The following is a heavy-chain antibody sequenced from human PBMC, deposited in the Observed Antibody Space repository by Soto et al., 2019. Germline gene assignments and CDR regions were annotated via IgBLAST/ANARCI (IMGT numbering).Heavy chain of an antibody. D-gene: IGHD3-22*01. CDR3: ARENPGVVITPQYFDY. Sequence: QVQLVQSGAEVKKPGSSVKVSCKASGGTFSSYAISWVRQAPGQGLEWMGGIIPIFGTANYAQKFQGRVTITADESTSTAYIELSSLRSEDTAVYYCARENPGVVITPQYFDYWGQGTLVTVSS. CDR1: GGTFSSYA. CDR2: IIPIFGTA. V-gene: IGHV1-69*01. J-gene: IGHJ4*02.